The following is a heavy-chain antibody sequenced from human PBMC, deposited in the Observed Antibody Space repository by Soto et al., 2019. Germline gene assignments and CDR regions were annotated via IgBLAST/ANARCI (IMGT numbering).Heavy chain of an antibody. CDR2: IYYSGST. V-gene: IGHV4-31*03. CDR3: ARGELRFWFDP. CDR1: GGSISRGGSY. Sequence: TLSLTCTLSGGSISRGGSYCRWIRQQPGKGLEWIGYIYYSGSTYYNPSLKSRVTISVDTSKNQFSLKLSSVTAADTAVYYCARGELRFWFDPWGQGTLVTVS. J-gene: IGHJ5*02. D-gene: IGHD1-26*01.